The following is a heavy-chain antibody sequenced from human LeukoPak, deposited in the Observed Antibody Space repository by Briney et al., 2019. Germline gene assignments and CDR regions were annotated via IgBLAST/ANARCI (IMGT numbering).Heavy chain of an antibody. D-gene: IGHD5-12*01. CDR3: ARFQGGYTGYDQFDAEP. CDR2: IYHRGTT. V-gene: IGHV4-4*02. J-gene: IGHJ5*02. Sequence: SGTLSLTCALSAGSLSCTNWRSWVRQPPGKGLEWLGDIYHRGTTNYNPSLKSRVTISVDKSKNQFSLKLSSVTAADTAVYYCARFQGGYTGYDQFDAEPWGQGTLVTVSS. CDR1: AGSLSCTNW.